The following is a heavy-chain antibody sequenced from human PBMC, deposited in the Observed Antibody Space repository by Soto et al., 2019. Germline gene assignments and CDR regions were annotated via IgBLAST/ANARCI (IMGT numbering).Heavy chain of an antibody. CDR2: ISSSSSYI. Sequence: PGGSLRLSCAASGFTFSSYSMNWVRQAPGKGLEWVSSISSSSSYIYYADSVKGRFTISRDNAKNSLYLQMNSLRAEDTAVYYCASAIAAAGRYYYGMDVWGQGTTVTVSS. CDR1: GFTFSSYS. V-gene: IGHV3-21*01. D-gene: IGHD6-13*01. CDR3: ASAIAAAGRYYYGMDV. J-gene: IGHJ6*02.